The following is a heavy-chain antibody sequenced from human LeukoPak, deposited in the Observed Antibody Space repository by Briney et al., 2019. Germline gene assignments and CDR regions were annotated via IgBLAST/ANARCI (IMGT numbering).Heavy chain of an antibody. V-gene: IGHV3-23*01. CDR3: ARDRGAIDY. CDR2: ISGSGGST. CDR1: GFTFSSYA. J-gene: IGHJ4*02. Sequence: SGGSLRLSCAASGFTFSSYAMSWVRQAPGKGLEWVSAISGSGGSTYYADSVKGRFTISRDNSKNTLYLQMNSLRDDDTAVYYCARDRGAIDYWGQGTLVTVSS.